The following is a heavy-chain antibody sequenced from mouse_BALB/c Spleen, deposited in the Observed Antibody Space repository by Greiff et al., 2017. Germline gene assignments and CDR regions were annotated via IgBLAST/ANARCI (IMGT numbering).Heavy chain of an antibody. Sequence: VQLQQPGAELVRPGASVKLSCKASGYTFTSYWINWVKQRPGQGLEWIGNIYPSDSYTNYNQKFKDKATLTVDKSSSTAYMQLSSPTSEDSAVYYCTRGDVRDYWGQGTTLTVSS. CDR3: TRGDVRDY. CDR1: GYTFTSYW. V-gene: IGHV1-69*02. J-gene: IGHJ2*01. CDR2: IYPSDSYT. D-gene: IGHD3-3*01.